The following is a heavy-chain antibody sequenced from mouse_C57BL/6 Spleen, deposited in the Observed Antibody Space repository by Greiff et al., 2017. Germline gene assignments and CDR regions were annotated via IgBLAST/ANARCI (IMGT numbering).Heavy chain of an antibody. CDR2: IVPANGNT. CDR3: AKSYYGNYGAMDY. Sequence: EVMLVESVAELVRPGASVKLSCTASGFNIKNTYMHWVKQRPEQGLEWIGRIVPANGNTKYAPKFQGKATITADTSSNTAYLQLSSLTSEDTAIYYCAKSYYGNYGAMDYWGQGTSVTVSS. D-gene: IGHD2-1*01. V-gene: IGHV14-3*01. CDR1: GFNIKNTY. J-gene: IGHJ4*01.